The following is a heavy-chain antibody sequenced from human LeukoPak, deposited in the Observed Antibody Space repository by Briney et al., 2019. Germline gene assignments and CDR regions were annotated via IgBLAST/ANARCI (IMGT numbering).Heavy chain of an antibody. CDR3: AKDVGGIVGTIEYYYAMDV. CDR2: ISGSGGST. CDR1: GFTFSSYA. J-gene: IGHJ6*02. V-gene: IGHV3-23*01. Sequence: GGSLRLSCAASGFTFSSYAMSWVRQPPGKGLEWVSAISGSGGSTYYADSVKGRFTIYRDNYKKPLYLQMNSLRAEDTAVYYCAKDVGGIVGTIEYYYAMDVWGQGTTVTVSS. D-gene: IGHD5-12*01.